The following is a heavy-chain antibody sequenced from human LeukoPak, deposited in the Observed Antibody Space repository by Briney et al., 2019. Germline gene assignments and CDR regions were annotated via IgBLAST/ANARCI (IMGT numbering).Heavy chain of an antibody. J-gene: IGHJ4*02. CDR2: FDPEDGET. CDR3: ATDLRFGELLYDY. CDR1: VYTLTELS. D-gene: IGHD3-10*01. Sequence: ASVKVSRKGSVYTLTELSMHWVRQPPGKGLEWMGGFDPEDGETIYAQKFQGRVTMTEDTSTDTAYMKLSCLTSEDTAVYYCATDLRFGELLYDYWGQGTLVTVSS. V-gene: IGHV1-24*01.